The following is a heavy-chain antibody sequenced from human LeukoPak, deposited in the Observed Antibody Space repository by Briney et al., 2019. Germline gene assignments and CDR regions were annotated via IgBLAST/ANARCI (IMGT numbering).Heavy chain of an antibody. V-gene: IGHV4-34*01. CDR2: INHSGST. CDR1: GGSFSGYY. J-gene: IGHJ5*02. CDR3: PRVKRGYSYGFHPGWFDP. D-gene: IGHD5-18*01. Sequence: SETLSLTCAVYGGSFSGYYWSWIRQPPGKGLEWIGEINHSGSTNYNPSLKSRVTISVDTSKNQFSLKLSSVTAADTAVYYCPRVKRGYSYGFHPGWFDPWGQGTLVTVSS.